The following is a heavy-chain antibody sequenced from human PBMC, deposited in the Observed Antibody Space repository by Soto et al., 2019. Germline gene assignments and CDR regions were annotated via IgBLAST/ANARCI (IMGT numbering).Heavy chain of an antibody. D-gene: IGHD3-22*01. CDR3: ARGSDSSGYYGPDY. Sequence: QVQLVESGGGVVQPGRSLRLSCAASGFTFSSYAMHWVRQAPGKGLEWVAVISYDGSNKYYADSVKGRFTISRDKSKNTLYLQMNSLRAEDTAVYYCARGSDSSGYYGPDYWGQGTLVTVSS. CDR1: GFTFSSYA. CDR2: ISYDGSNK. J-gene: IGHJ4*02. V-gene: IGHV3-30-3*01.